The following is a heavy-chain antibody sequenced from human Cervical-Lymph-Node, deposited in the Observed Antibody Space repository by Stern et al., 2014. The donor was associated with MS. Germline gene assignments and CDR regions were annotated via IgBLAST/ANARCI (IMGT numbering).Heavy chain of an antibody. V-gene: IGHV4-39*01. CDR2: IYYSGST. J-gene: IGHJ5*02. CDR1: GGSISSSSYY. D-gene: IGHD3-22*01. CDR3: ARWAYSSGWYNWFDP. Sequence: VQLVESGPGLVKPSETLSLTCTVSGGSISSSSYYWGWIRQPPGKGLEWIGSIYYSGSTYYNPYLKSRVTISVDTSKNPSSLKLSSVTAADTAVYYCARWAYSSGWYNWFDPWGQGTLVTVSS.